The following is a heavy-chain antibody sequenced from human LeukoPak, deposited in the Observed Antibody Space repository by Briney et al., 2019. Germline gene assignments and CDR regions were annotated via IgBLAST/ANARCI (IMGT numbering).Heavy chain of an antibody. CDR2: INPGSGDT. CDR3: SRGVVVAADPTDV. V-gene: IGHV1-2*02. D-gene: IGHD2-15*01. CDR1: GYTFTGYC. Sequence: ASVKVSCKASGYTFTGYCMHWVRQAPGQGLEWMGWINPGSGDTKYAQKFQGRVTMTRDTSISTAYMELSRLRSDDTALYYCSRGVVVAADPTDVWGKGTTVTVSS. J-gene: IGHJ6*04.